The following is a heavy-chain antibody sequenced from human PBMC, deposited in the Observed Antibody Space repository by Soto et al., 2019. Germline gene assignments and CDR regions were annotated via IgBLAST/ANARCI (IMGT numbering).Heavy chain of an antibody. J-gene: IGHJ5*02. CDR3: ARRVVAADGLYNWFDP. V-gene: IGHV4-39*01. CDR1: GGSISSSSYY. D-gene: IGHD6-13*01. Sequence: QLQLQESGPGLVKPSETLSLTCTVSGGSISSSSYYWGWIRQPPGKGLEWIGSIYYSGSTYYNPSLESRVTISVDTSKNQCSLKLSSVTAADTAVYYCARRVVAADGLYNWFDPWGQGTLGTVSS. CDR2: IYYSGST.